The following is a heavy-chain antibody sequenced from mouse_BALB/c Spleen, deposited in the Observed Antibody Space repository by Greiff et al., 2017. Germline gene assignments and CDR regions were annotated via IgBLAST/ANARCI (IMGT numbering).Heavy chain of an antibody. CDR1: GFTFSDYY. V-gene: IGHV5-4*02. Sequence: EVKLMESGGGLVKPGGSLKLSCAASGFTFSDYYMYWVRQTPEKRLEWVATISDGGSYTYYPDSVKGRFTISRDNAKNNLYLQMSSLKSEDTAMYYCARGIYYGNSFDYWGQGTTLTVSS. J-gene: IGHJ2*01. CDR3: ARGIYYGNSFDY. CDR2: ISDGGSYT. D-gene: IGHD2-1*01.